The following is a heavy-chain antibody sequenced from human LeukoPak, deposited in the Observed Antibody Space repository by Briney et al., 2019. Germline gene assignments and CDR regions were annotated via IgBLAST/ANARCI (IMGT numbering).Heavy chain of an antibody. CDR2: ISGSGGST. CDR3: AKEASYCTNGVCYSRIFDT. Sequence: GGSLRLSCAASGFTFSSYAMSWVRQAPGKGLKWVSAISGSGGSTFYADSVKGRLTMSRDNSKNTLYLQMNSLRAEDTAVYYCAKEASYCTNGVCYSRIFDTWGQGTLVTVSS. V-gene: IGHV3-23*01. D-gene: IGHD2-8*01. CDR1: GFTFSSYA. J-gene: IGHJ5*02.